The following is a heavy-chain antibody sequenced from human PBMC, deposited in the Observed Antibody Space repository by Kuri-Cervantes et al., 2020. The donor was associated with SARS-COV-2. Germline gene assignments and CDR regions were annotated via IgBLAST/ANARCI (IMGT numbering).Heavy chain of an antibody. CDR2: INPSGGST. V-gene: IGHV1-46*01. J-gene: IGHJ3*02. Sequence: SVKVSCKASGYTFTGYYMHWVRQAPGQGLEWMGIINPSGGSTSYARKFQGRVTMTRDTSTSTVYMELSSLRSEDTAVYYCARSISGITGTTAAFDIWGQGTMVTVSS. CDR1: GYTFTGYY. CDR3: ARSISGITGTTAAFDI. D-gene: IGHD1-20*01.